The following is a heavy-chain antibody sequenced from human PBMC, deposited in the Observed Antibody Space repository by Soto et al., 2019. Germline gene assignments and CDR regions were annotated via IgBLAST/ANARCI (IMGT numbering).Heavy chain of an antibody. J-gene: IGHJ4*02. D-gene: IGHD3-3*01. V-gene: IGHV3-21*01. Sequence: GGSLRLSCAASGFIFSSYSMNWVRQAPGKGLEWVSSTSSSGTYTYYVDSVKGRFAISRDNARNSLYLQMNSLRAEDTAVYYCADGGEWSFNFVYWGQGTLVTVSS. CDR3: ADGGEWSFNFVY. CDR1: GFIFSSYS. CDR2: TSSSGTYT.